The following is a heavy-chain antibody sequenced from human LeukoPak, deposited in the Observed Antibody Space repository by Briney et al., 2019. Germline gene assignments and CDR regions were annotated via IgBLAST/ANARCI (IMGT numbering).Heavy chain of an antibody. CDR2: ISGSGGST. V-gene: IGHV3-23*01. J-gene: IGHJ4*02. CDR1: GCTFSSYG. CDR3: AKDLREDYYDSSGSRAPFDY. Sequence: GGTLRVSCAASGCTFSSYGMSWVRQAPGKGLEWVSAISGSGGSTYYADSVKGRFTISRDNSKNTLYLQMNSLRAEDTAVYYCAKDLREDYYDSSGSRAPFDYWGQGTLVTVSS. D-gene: IGHD3-22*01.